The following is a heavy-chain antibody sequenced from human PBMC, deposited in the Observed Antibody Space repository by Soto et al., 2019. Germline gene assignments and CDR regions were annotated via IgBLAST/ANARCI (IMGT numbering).Heavy chain of an antibody. CDR3: ANSGYCSGTSCFYCSYYYMDV. J-gene: IGHJ6*03. CDR2: ISGSGGST. CDR1: GFTFSTYA. D-gene: IGHD2-2*01. Sequence: EVQLLESGGDLVQPGGSLRLTCAASGFTFSTYAMSWVRQAPGKGLEWVSAISGSGGSTYYADSVKGRFTISRDNSKNTLYLQLSSLRAEDTAVYYCANSGYCSGTSCFYCSYYYMDVWGKGTTVTVSS. V-gene: IGHV3-23*01.